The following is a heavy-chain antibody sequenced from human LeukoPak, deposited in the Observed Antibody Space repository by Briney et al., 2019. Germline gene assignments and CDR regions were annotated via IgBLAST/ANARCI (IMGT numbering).Heavy chain of an antibody. J-gene: IGHJ6*03. Sequence: PAASVKVSCKASGYTFTSYGISWVRQAPGQGLEWMGWISAYNGNTNYAQKLQGRVTMTTDTSTSTAYMELSSLRSEDTAVYYCAREVGSSSWFPSAYYYYYYMDVWGKGTTVTISS. CDR1: GYTFTSYG. CDR2: ISAYNGNT. V-gene: IGHV1-18*01. D-gene: IGHD6-13*01. CDR3: AREVGSSSWFPSAYYYYYYMDV.